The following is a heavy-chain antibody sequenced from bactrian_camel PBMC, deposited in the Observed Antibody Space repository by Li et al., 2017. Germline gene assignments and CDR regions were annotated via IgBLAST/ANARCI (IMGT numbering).Heavy chain of an antibody. CDR2: INNNGRST. V-gene: IGHV3S31*01. CDR1: GFTFSAYA. CDR3: AAARTLTDWGRGRAY. Sequence: LVESGGGLVQPGGSLSLSCAASGFTFSAYAMTWVRQAPGKGLEWVSTINNNGRSTYYANFVKGRFTISRDNAKNTLYLQMNSLKPEDTAMYYCAAARTLTDWGRGRAYWGQGTQVTV. J-gene: IGHJ4*01. D-gene: IGHD5*01.